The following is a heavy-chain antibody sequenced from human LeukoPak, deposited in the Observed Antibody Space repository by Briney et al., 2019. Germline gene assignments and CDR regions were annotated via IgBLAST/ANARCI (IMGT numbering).Heavy chain of an antibody. V-gene: IGHV3-53*01. CDR3: AKQSGSYLYYYYGMDV. CDR1: GFTVSSNY. Sequence: GGSLRLSCAASGFTVSSNYMSWVRQAPGKGLEWVSVIYSGGSTYYADSVKGRFTISRDNSKNTLYLQMNSLRAEDTAVYYCAKQSGSYLYYYYGMDVWGQGTTVTVSS. D-gene: IGHD1-26*01. J-gene: IGHJ6*02. CDR2: IYSGGST.